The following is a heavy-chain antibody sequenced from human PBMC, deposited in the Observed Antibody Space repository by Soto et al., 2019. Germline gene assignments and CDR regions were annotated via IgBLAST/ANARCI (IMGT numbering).Heavy chain of an antibody. CDR1: GFTFSTFA. CDR3: AKGLRPWNHMDA. J-gene: IGHJ6*03. D-gene: IGHD1-1*01. Sequence: EVQLLESGGGFVQPGGSLRLSCAASGFTFSTFAMTWVRQAPGKGLEWVSSISASGTHTYHADSGRGRFTISRDDSINTLYLQLNSLRGGDKAVYYCAKGLRPWNHMDAWGRGTTVTVSS. V-gene: IGHV3-23*01. CDR2: ISASGTHT.